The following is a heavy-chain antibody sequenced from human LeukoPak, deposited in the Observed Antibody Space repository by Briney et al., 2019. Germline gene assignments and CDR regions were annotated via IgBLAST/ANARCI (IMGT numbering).Heavy chain of an antibody. CDR3: AKDSERAVALTFDY. CDR1: GFTFSSYW. Sequence: PGGSLRLSCAASGFTFSSYWMSWVRQAPGKGLEWVSAISGSGGSTYYADSVKGRFTISRDNSKNTLYLQMNSLRAEDTAVYYCAKDSERAVALTFDYWGQGTLVTVSS. CDR2: ISGSGGST. V-gene: IGHV3-23*01. J-gene: IGHJ4*02. D-gene: IGHD6-19*01.